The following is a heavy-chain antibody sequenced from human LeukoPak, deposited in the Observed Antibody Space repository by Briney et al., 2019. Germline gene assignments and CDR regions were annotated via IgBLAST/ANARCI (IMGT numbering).Heavy chain of an antibody. J-gene: IGHJ6*03. CDR3: AREGQQLVQVYYYYYMDV. CDR2: INPNSGGT. Sequence: ASVTVSCKASGYTFTGHYMHWVRQAPGQGLEWMGWINPNSGGTNYEQKFQGRVTMTRDTSISTAYMELSRLRSDDTAVYYCAREGQQLVQVYYYYYMDVWGKGTTVTVSS. D-gene: IGHD6-13*01. CDR1: GYTFTGHY. V-gene: IGHV1-2*02.